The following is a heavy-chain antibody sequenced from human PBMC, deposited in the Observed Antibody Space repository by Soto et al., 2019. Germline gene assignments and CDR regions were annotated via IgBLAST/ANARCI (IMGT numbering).Heavy chain of an antibody. CDR2: IYYSGST. Sequence: QLQLQESGPGLVKPSETLSLTCTVSGGSISSSSYYWGWIRQPPGTGLEWIGSIYYSGSTYYNPSLKSRVTISVDTSKNQFSLKLSSVTAADTAVYYCATRNYDFWSGYSSYFDYWGQGTLVTVSS. J-gene: IGHJ4*02. CDR1: GGSISSSSYY. CDR3: ATRNYDFWSGYSSYFDY. V-gene: IGHV4-39*01. D-gene: IGHD3-3*01.